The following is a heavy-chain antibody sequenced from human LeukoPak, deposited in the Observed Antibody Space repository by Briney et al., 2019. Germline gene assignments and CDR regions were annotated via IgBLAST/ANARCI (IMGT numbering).Heavy chain of an antibody. Sequence: SETLSPTCTVSGGSISSYYWSWIRQPPGKGLEWVGYIYYSGSTNYNPSLKSRVTISVDTSENQFSLKLSSVTAADTAVYYCARSTHYDFWSGYSSRYFDYWGQGTLVTVSS. V-gene: IGHV4-59*01. J-gene: IGHJ4*02. CDR2: IYYSGST. D-gene: IGHD3-3*01. CDR3: ARSTHYDFWSGYSSRYFDY. CDR1: GGSISSYY.